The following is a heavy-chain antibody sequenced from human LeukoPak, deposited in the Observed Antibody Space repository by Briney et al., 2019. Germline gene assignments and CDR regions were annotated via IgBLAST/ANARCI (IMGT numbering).Heavy chain of an antibody. D-gene: IGHD6-19*01. CDR3: AKADTSGWYNFDY. V-gene: IGHV3-30*18. CDR2: ISYDGSNK. J-gene: IGHJ4*02. Sequence: GGSLRLSCAASGFTFSSNAMHWVRQAPGKGLEWVAVISYDGSNKYYADSVKGRFTISGDNSKNTLYLQMNSLRPEDTAVYYCAKADTSGWYNFDYWGQGTLVTVSS. CDR1: GFTFSSNA.